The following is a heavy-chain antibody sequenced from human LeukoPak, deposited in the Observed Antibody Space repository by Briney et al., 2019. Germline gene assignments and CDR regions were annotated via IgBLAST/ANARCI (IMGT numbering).Heavy chain of an antibody. J-gene: IGHJ4*02. CDR1: GFTFSSYS. CDR2: ISSSSSYI. D-gene: IGHD3-3*01. CDR3: ARFGGLTTIDY. Sequence: GGSLRLSCAASGFTFSSYSMNWVRQAPGKGLEWVSSISSSSSYIYYADSVKGRFTISRDNAKNSPYLQMNSLRAEDTAVYYCARFGGLTTIDYWGQGTLVTVSS. V-gene: IGHV3-21*01.